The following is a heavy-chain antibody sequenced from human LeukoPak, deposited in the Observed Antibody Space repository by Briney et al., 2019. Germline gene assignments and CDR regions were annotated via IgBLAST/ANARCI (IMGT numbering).Heavy chain of an antibody. Sequence: SETLSLTCTVSGGSISSYYWSWIRQPPGKGLEWIGYIYYSGSTNYNPSLKSRVTISVDTSKNQFSLKLSSVTAADTAVYYCASDRGYSYGFDYWGQGSLVTVS. CDR1: GGSISSYY. D-gene: IGHD5-18*01. J-gene: IGHJ4*02. CDR2: IYYSGST. CDR3: ASDRGYSYGFDY. V-gene: IGHV4-59*12.